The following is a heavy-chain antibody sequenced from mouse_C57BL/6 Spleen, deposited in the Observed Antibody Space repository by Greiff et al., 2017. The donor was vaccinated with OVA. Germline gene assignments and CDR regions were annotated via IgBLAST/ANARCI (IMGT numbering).Heavy chain of an antibody. CDR2: IDPSDSYT. V-gene: IGHV1-50*01. D-gene: IGHD1-1*01. CDR3: ARRGTVVATYYFDY. Sequence: QVQLKQPGAELVKPGASVKLSCKASGYTFTSYWMQWVKQRPGQGLEWIGEIDPSDSYTNYNQKFKGKATLTVDTSSSTAYMQLSSLTSEDSAVYYCARRGTVVATYYFDYWGQGTTLTVSS. J-gene: IGHJ2*01. CDR1: GYTFTSYW.